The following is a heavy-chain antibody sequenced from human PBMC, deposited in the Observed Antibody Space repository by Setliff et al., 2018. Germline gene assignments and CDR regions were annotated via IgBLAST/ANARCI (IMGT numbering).Heavy chain of an antibody. J-gene: IGHJ5*02. CDR3: ARFRRGVALGWFDP. CDR2: INHSGST. V-gene: IGHV4-34*01. CDR1: GGSFSGYY. Sequence: SETLSLTCAVYGGSFSGYYWSWIRQPPGKGLEWIGEINHSGSTNYNPSLKSRVTISVDTSKNQFSLKRSSVTAADTAVYYCARFRRGVALGWFDPWGQGTLVTVSS. D-gene: IGHD3-10*01.